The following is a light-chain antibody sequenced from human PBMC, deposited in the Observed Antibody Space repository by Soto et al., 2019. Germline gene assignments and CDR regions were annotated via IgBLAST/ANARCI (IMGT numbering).Light chain of an antibody. CDR1: KSVSSSY. CDR2: GAS. J-gene: IGKJ1*01. Sequence: VLTQSPGTLSLSPGGRDPPSRRARKSVSSSYLAWSQQKPGQDPRLLIYGASNKATGIPDRFSGSGSGTDFTLVISIVGPEDSAVYYCQQYGNSPRTFGQGTKV. V-gene: IGKV3-20*01. CDR3: QQYGNSPRT.